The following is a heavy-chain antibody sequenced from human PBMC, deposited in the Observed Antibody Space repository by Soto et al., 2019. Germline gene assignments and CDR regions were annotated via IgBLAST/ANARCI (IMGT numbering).Heavy chain of an antibody. Sequence: QVQLVQSGAEVKKPGSSVKVSCKASGGTFSSYTISWVRQAPGQGLEWMGRIIPILGIANYAQKLQGRVTITADKSTITAYMELSSLRSEDTAVYYCARESASSYGDYSHWGQGTLVTVSS. CDR1: GGTFSSYT. D-gene: IGHD4-17*01. V-gene: IGHV1-69*08. J-gene: IGHJ4*02. CDR2: IIPILGIA. CDR3: ARESASSYGDYSH.